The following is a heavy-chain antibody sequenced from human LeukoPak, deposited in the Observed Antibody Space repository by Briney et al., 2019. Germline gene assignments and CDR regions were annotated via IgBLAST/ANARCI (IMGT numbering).Heavy chain of an antibody. CDR1: GFTFSSYS. CDR2: ISSSSSYI. D-gene: IGHD6-19*01. J-gene: IGHJ4*02. Sequence: GGSLRLSCAASGFTFSSYSMNWVRQAPGKGLEWVSSISSSSSYIYYADSVKGRFTISRDNAKNSLYLQMNSLRAEDTAVYYCAREIAVAGSYYFDYWGQGTLDTVSS. V-gene: IGHV3-21*01. CDR3: AREIAVAGSYYFDY.